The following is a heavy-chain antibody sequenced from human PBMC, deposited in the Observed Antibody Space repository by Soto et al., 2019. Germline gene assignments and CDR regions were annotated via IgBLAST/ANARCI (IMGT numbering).Heavy chain of an antibody. D-gene: IGHD2-2*01. J-gene: IGHJ6*02. Sequence: QVQLVESGGGVVQPGRSLRLSCAASGFIFNTYDMHWVRQAPGKGLEWVAVISYDGSNKYYADSVKGRLTISRDNSKKMLYLQMNSLRPEDTAVYYCAKGQHCSSTSCYFYYYGMDVWGQGTKVDVSS. CDR2: ISYDGSNK. CDR3: AKGQHCSSTSCYFYYYGMDV. CDR1: GFIFNTYD. V-gene: IGHV3-30*18.